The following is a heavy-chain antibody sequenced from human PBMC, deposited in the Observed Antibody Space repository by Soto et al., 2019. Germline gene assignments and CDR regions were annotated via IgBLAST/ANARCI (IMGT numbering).Heavy chain of an antibody. CDR3: ARVGRYCSGGSCYSDWYFDL. V-gene: IGHV3-72*01. CDR1: GFTFSDHY. J-gene: IGHJ2*01. CDR2: TRNKANSYTT. Sequence: EVQLVESGGGLVQPGGSLRLSCAASGFTFSDHYMDWVRQAPGKGLEWVGRTRNKANSYTTEYAASVKGRFTISREDSKNARYLQMNSLKTEDTAVYYCARVGRYCSGGSCYSDWYFDLWGRGTLVTVSS. D-gene: IGHD2-15*01.